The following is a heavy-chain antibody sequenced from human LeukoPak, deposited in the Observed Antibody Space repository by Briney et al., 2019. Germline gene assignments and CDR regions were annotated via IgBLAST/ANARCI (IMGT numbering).Heavy chain of an antibody. V-gene: IGHV3-33*01. J-gene: IGHJ4*02. D-gene: IGHD4-17*01. Sequence: GGSLRLSCAASGFSFSSYGMHWVRQAPGKGLEWVAVIWYDGSNKYYADSVKGRFTISRDNSKNTLYLQMNSLRAEDTAVYYCALSRPDYGLPLSYWGQGTLVTVSS. CDR2: IWYDGSNK. CDR1: GFSFSSYG. CDR3: ALSRPDYGLPLSY.